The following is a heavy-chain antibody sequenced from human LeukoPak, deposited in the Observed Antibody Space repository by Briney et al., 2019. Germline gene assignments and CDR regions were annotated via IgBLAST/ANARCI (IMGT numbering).Heavy chain of an antibody. D-gene: IGHD1-26*01. CDR3: ARAYSGSYYSYFQH. CDR2: MSFDGNYE. J-gene: IGHJ1*01. Sequence: GGSLRLSCAASGFIFNSYAMHWVRQAPGKGLEWVAVMSFDGNYEYYADSVKGRFTISRDNSKSTLFLQMNCLRFEDTAVYYCARAYSGSYYSYFQHWGQGTLVTVSS. CDR1: GFIFNSYA. V-gene: IGHV3-30*01.